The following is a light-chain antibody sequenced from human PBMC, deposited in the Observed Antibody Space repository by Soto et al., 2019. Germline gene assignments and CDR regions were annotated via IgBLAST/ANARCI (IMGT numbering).Light chain of an antibody. J-gene: IGLJ3*02. CDR2: EVS. CDR1: SSDVGGYNY. CDR3: SSYTSSSTGV. Sequence: QSVLTQPASVSGSPGQSITMSCTGTSSDVGGYNYVSWYQQYPGKAPKLMIYEVSNRPSGVSNRFSGSKSGNTASLTISGLQAEDEADYYCSSYTSSSTGVFGGGTKLTVL. V-gene: IGLV2-14*01.